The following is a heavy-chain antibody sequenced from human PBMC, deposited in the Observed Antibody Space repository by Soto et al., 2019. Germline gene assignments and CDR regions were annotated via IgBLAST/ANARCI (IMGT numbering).Heavy chain of an antibody. CDR1: GGSFSGYY. CDR2: INHSGST. V-gene: IGHV4-34*01. CDR3: ARGGRSRDGYRSPHKSGRAFDI. J-gene: IGHJ3*02. Sequence: SETLSLTCAVYGGSFSGYYWSWIRQPPGKWLEWIGEINHSGSTNYNPSLKSRVTISVDTSKNQFSLKLSSVTAADTAVYYCARGGRSRDGYRSPHKSGRAFDIWGQGTMVTVSS. D-gene: IGHD5-12*01.